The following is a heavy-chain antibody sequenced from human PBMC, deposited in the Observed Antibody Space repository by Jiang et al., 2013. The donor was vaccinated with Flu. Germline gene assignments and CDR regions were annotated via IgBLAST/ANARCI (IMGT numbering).Heavy chain of an antibody. V-gene: IGHV3-30-3*01. CDR3: ARGDGPGSFLIDY. J-gene: IGHJ4*02. CDR2: ISNDGSRK. Sequence: QLVESGGGVVQPGRSLTLSSAASGFTFAGYAMHWVRQAPGKGLEWVAFISNDGSRKYYRDSVQGRFTISRDNSKNTLYLQMNSLRPEDTAVYYCARGDGPGSFLIDYWGQGTRVIVSS. D-gene: IGHD3-10*01. CDR1: GFTFAGYA.